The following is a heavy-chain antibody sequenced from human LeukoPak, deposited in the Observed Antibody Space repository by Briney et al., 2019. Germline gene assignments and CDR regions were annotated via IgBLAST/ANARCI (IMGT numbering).Heavy chain of an antibody. Sequence: PGGSLRLSCAASGFTVSSNYMSWVRQAPGKGLEWVSVIYSGGSTYYADSVKGRFTISRDNSKNTLYLQMNSLRAEDTAVYYCATYYYDSSGYYYPTDYWGQGTLVTVSS. CDR1: GFTVSSNY. D-gene: IGHD3-22*01. J-gene: IGHJ4*02. CDR3: ATYYYDSSGYYYPTDY. V-gene: IGHV3-53*01. CDR2: IYSGGST.